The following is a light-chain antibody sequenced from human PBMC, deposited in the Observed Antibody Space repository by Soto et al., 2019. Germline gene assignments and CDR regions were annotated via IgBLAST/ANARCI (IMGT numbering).Light chain of an antibody. J-gene: IGLJ1*01. CDR1: SSDVGSYNL. CDR3: CSYAGSSTRGYV. Sequence: QSALTQPASVSESPGQSITISCTGTSSDVGSYNLVSWYQQHPGKAPKLVISEVTKRPSGVSHRFSGSKSGNTAPLTISGLQAEDEADSYCCSYAGSSTRGYVFGSGTKLTVL. V-gene: IGLV2-23*02. CDR2: EVT.